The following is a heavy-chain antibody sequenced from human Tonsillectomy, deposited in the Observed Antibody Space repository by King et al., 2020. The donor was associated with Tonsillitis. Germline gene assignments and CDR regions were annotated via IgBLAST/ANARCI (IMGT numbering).Heavy chain of an antibody. CDR1: GGSISSYY. Sequence: VQLQESGPGLVKPSETLSLTCTVSGGSISSYYWSWIRQPPGKGLEWIGYIYYSGSTNYNPSLKSRVTISVETSKNQFSLKLSSVTAADTAVYYCARGRRGDSGGYYKNLYWNYWGQGTLVTVSS. D-gene: IGHD3-22*01. J-gene: IGHJ4*02. CDR3: ARGRRGDSGGYYKNLYWNY. CDR2: IYYSGST. V-gene: IGHV4-59*01.